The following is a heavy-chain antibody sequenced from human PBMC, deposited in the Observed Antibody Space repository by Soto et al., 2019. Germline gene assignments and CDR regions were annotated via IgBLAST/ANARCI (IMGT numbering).Heavy chain of an antibody. CDR2: IIPFFGTA. Sequence: QVQLVQSGAEVKKPGSSVKVSCKASGGTFSSYAISWVRQAPGQGLEWMGGIIPFFGTANYAQKFQGSDTITALQPTSTADMELTSLSSEDTPVYYGARGGRVAAPVLDSWGQGTPVTVSS. V-gene: IGHV1-69*01. J-gene: IGHJ4*02. CDR3: ARGGRVAAPVLDS. CDR1: GGTFSSYA. D-gene: IGHD1-26*01.